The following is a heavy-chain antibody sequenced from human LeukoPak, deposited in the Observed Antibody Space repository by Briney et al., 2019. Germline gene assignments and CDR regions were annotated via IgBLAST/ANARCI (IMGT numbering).Heavy chain of an antibody. V-gene: IGHV1-2*02. D-gene: IGHD5-24*01. CDR1: GFTFTGHY. Sequence: ASVKVSCKASGFTFTGHYMHWVRQAPGQGPEWMGWINPNSGGTKYAQKFQGRVTMTRDTSISTAYMELSRLRSDDTAVYYCARERMASDYWGQGTLVTVSS. J-gene: IGHJ4*02. CDR3: ARERMASDY. CDR2: INPNSGGT.